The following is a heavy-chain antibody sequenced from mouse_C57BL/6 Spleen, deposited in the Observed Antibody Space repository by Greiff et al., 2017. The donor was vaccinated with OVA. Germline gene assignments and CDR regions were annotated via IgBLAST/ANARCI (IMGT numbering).Heavy chain of an antibody. CDR3: ARGYGSSYGYWYFDV. CDR1: GYTFTSYW. D-gene: IGHD1-1*01. Sequence: VQLQQPGAELVRPGSSVKLSCKASGYTFTSYWMHWVKQRPIQGLEWIGNIDPSDSETHYNQKFKDKATLTVDKSSRTAYMQLSSLTSEDSADYDGARGYGSSYGYWYFDVWGTGTTVTVSS. J-gene: IGHJ1*03. CDR2: IDPSDSET. V-gene: IGHV1-52*01.